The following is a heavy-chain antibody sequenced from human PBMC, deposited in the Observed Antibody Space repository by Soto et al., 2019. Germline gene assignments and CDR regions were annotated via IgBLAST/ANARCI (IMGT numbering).Heavy chain of an antibody. CDR1: DFTFSSYG. Sequence: GGPLRLSCASSDFTFSSYGMSWVHQAPGQWLEWVSSISSSSSYIYYADSVKGRFTISRDNAKNSLYLQMTSLRAEDTAVYYCARDWDIAAAGHDAFDIWGQGTMVTV. D-gene: IGHD6-13*01. V-gene: IGHV3-21*01. J-gene: IGHJ3*02. CDR2: ISSSSSYI. CDR3: ARDWDIAAAGHDAFDI.